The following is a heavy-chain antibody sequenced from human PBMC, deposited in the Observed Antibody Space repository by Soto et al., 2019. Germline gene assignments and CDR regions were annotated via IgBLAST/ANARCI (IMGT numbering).Heavy chain of an antibody. Sequence: LRLSCAASGFTFSSYAMHWVRQAPGKGLEWVAVISYDGSNKYYADSVKGRFTISRDNSKNTLYLQMNSLRAEDTAVYYCARDSSPSDYYYYGMDVWGQGTTVTVSS. CDR3: ARDSSPSDYYYYGMDV. D-gene: IGHD6-13*01. CDR1: GFTFSSYA. V-gene: IGHV3-30-3*01. J-gene: IGHJ6*02. CDR2: ISYDGSNK.